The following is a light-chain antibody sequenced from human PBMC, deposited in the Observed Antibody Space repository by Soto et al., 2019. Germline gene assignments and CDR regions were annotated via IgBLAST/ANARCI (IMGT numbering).Light chain of an antibody. CDR2: DAS. V-gene: IGKV1-33*01. J-gene: IGKJ5*01. Sequence: DIQMTQSPASLSSSVGDRFTGTCQASQNINNYLNWYQQKPGRAPKLLIYDASNLEAGVPSRFRGSGSGTDFTFTISRLQPEDIATYYCQQYENLPTFGQGTRLEIK. CDR3: QQYENLPT. CDR1: QNINNY.